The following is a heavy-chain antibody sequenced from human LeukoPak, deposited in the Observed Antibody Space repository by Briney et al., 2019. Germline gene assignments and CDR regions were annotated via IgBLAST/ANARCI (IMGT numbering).Heavy chain of an antibody. J-gene: IGHJ6*02. CDR1: GYTFTSYG. CDR3: ATPAGYCSGGSCYSMDV. CDR2: ISAYNGNT. D-gene: IGHD2-15*01. V-gene: IGHV1-18*01. Sequence: ASVKVSCKASGYTFTSYGISWVRQAPGQGLEWMGWISAYNGNTNYAQKFQGRVTMTEDTSTDTAYMELSSLRSEDTAVYYCATPAGYCSGGSCYSMDVWGQRTTVTVSS.